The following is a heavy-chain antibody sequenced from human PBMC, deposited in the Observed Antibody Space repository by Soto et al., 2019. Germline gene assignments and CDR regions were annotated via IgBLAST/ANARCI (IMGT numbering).Heavy chain of an antibody. CDR1: GGSISSSSYY. V-gene: IGHV4-39*01. D-gene: IGHD3-16*02. Sequence: QLQLQESGPGLVKPSETLSLTCTVSGGSISSSSYYWGWIRQPPGKGLEWIGSIYYSGSTYYNPSLKSRVTISVDTSKNQFSLKLSSVTAADTAVYYCASRDYDYIWGSYRLFDYWGQGTLVTVSS. J-gene: IGHJ4*02. CDR2: IYYSGST. CDR3: ASRDYDYIWGSYRLFDY.